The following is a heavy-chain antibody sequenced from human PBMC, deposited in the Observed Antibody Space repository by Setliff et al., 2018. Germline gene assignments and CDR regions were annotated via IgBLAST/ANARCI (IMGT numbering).Heavy chain of an antibody. Sequence: LRLSCAASGFNFGNSNMNWVRQAPGKGLEWVSSISAANGYIYYADSVKGRFTISRDNSKNTLYLQMNSLRPEDTAVYYCARTCSGSGCYAGLESWGQGTPVTVSS. D-gene: IGHD2-15*01. CDR3: ARTCSGSGCYAGLES. V-gene: IGHV3-21*01. CDR1: GFNFGNSN. J-gene: IGHJ4*02. CDR2: ISAANGYI.